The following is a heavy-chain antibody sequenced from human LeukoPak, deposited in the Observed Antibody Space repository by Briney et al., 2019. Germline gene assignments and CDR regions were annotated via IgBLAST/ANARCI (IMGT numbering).Heavy chain of an antibody. CDR1: VGSISSHY. J-gene: IGHJ4*02. V-gene: IGHV4-59*11. CDR3: ARSFWSGYYYFDY. Sequence: SETLSLTCTVSVGSISSHYWCWIRRPPGTGLEWIGYINYSGRTNYNPSLKSRVTISVDTSKNQFSLKLSSVTAADTAVYYCARSFWSGYYYFDYWGQGTLVTVSS. CDR2: INYSGRT. D-gene: IGHD3-3*01.